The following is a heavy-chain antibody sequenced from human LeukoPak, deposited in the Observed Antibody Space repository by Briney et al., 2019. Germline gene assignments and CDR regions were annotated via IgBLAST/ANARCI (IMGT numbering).Heavy chain of an antibody. D-gene: IGHD6-13*01. V-gene: IGHV4-59*01. J-gene: IGHJ4*02. Sequence: SETLSLTCTVSGGSISSYYWSWIRQPPGKGLEWIGYVYYSGSTNYNPSLKSRVTISVDTSKNQFSLKVSSVTAADTAVYYCARIAAAGTRLDYWGQGALVTVSS. CDR2: VYYSGST. CDR3: ARIAAAGTRLDY. CDR1: GGSISSYY.